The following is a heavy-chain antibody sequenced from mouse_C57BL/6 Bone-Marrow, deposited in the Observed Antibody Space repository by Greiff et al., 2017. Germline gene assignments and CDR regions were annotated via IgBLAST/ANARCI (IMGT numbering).Heavy chain of an antibody. CDR3: ARGTYCSYYYAMDY. Sequence: QVQLKESGAELMKPGASVKLSCKATGYTFTGYWIEWVKQRPGHGLEWIGELLPGSGSTNYNEKFKGKTTFTADQSSNTAYMQLSSLTTEDSASYYCARGTYCSYYYAMDYWGQGTSVTVAS. V-gene: IGHV1-9*01. CDR1: GYTFTGYW. J-gene: IGHJ4*01. CDR2: LLPGSGST. D-gene: IGHD1-1*01.